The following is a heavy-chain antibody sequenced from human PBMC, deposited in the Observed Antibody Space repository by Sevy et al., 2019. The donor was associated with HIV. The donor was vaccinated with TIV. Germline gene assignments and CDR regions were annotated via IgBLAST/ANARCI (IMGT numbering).Heavy chain of an antibody. CDR3: TRLQVRYFDWLLSSDDYGMDV. V-gene: IGHV3-73*01. CDR2: IRSKANSYAT. CDR1: GFTFSGSA. D-gene: IGHD3-9*01. Sequence: GGSLRLSCAASGFTFSGSAMHWVRQASGKGLEWVGRIRSKANSYATAYVASVKGRFTISRDDSKNTAYLQMNSLKTEDTAVYYCTRLQVRYFDWLLSSDDYGMDVWGQGTTVTVSS. J-gene: IGHJ6*02.